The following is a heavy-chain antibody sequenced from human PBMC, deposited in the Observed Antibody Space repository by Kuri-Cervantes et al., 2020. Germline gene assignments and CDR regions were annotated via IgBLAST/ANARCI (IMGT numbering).Heavy chain of an antibody. V-gene: IGHV3-23*01. CDR2: ISDSGDST. Sequence: GGSLRLSCAASGFTFSSYAMSWVRQAPGKGLEWVSGISDSGDSTNSADSVKGRFTISRDNSKNTLYLQMDSLRAEDTAIYYCAKEIDILSMGGDYFDCWGQGTLVTVSS. J-gene: IGHJ4*02. CDR1: GFTFSSYA. CDR3: AKEIDILSMGGDYFDC. D-gene: IGHD3-9*01.